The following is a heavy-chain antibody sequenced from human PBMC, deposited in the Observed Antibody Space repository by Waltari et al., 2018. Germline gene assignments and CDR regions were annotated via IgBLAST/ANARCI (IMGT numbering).Heavy chain of an antibody. CDR3: ASWSYSSSSDY. Sequence: QVQLVQSGAEVKKPGASVKVSCKASGYTFTGYYMHWVRQAPGQGLEWMGRINPNRGGTNYGQKCQGRVTRTRDTSISTAYMELSRLRSDDTAVYYCASWSYSSSSDYWGQGTLVTVSS. J-gene: IGHJ4*02. D-gene: IGHD6-6*01. CDR1: GYTFTGYY. V-gene: IGHV1-2*06. CDR2: INPNRGGT.